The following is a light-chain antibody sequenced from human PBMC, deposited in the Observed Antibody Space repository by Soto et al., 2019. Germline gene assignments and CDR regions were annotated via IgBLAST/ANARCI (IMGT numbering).Light chain of an antibody. CDR3: QQHGTSPI. Sequence: EVVLTQSPGTLSLSPGERATLSCRASQAVSSILLAWYQQKPGQAPRLLIYRASSRATGIPDRFSGSGSGTDFTLTVSRLEPEDFAVYYCQQHGTSPIFGGGTKVEIK. J-gene: IGKJ4*01. CDR1: QAVSSIL. V-gene: IGKV3-20*01. CDR2: RAS.